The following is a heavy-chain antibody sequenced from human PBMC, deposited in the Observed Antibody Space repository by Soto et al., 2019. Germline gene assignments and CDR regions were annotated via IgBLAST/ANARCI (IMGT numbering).Heavy chain of an antibody. D-gene: IGHD3-16*02. J-gene: IGHJ4*02. V-gene: IGHV3-73*01. Sequence: EVQLVESGGGLVQPGGSLKLSCAASGFTFSGSAMHWVRQASGKGLEWVGRIRSKANSYATAYAASVKGRFTISRDDSKNTAYLQMNSLKTENTGVYYCTRVAYDAIWWSYRIGFWCQGTLVTVSS. CDR1: GFTFSGSA. CDR2: IRSKANSYAT. CDR3: TRVAYDAIWWSYRIGF.